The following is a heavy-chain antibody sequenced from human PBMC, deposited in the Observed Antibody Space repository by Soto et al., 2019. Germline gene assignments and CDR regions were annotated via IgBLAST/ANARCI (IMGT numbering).Heavy chain of an antibody. CDR1: GGTFSRHA. V-gene: IGHV1-69*01. CDR3: ARGRNYGSGSYSAPLNYYYYGMDV. J-gene: IGHJ6*02. D-gene: IGHD3-10*01. CDR2: IIPIFGTA. Sequence: QVQLVQSGAEVRKPGSSVKVSCKASGGTFSRHAISWVRQAPGQGLEWMGGIIPIFGTANHAQKFQGRVTIIADESTSTVYMELSSLRSEDTAMYYCARGRNYGSGSYSAPLNYYYYGMDVWGQGTTVTVSS.